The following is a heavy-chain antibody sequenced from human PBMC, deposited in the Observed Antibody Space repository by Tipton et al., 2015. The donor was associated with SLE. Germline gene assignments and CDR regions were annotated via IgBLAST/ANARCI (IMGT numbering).Heavy chain of an antibody. J-gene: IGHJ6*02. CDR1: GGSISSYY. D-gene: IGHD3-10*01. V-gene: IGHV4-59*01. CDR3: ARVRGLVHHGLDV. Sequence: LRLSCTVSGGSISSYYWSWIRQPPGKGLEGIGYIYYSGSTSYNPSLKSRVTMSVDTSKNQFSLKMSSVTAADTAVYYCARVRGLVHHGLDVWGQGTPVTVSS. CDR2: IYYSGST.